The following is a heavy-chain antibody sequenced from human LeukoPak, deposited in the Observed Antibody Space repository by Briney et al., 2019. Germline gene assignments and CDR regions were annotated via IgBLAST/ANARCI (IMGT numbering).Heavy chain of an antibody. V-gene: IGHV5-51*01. CDR3: ARRASYSGYGVDY. CDR1: GYSCTSYW. Sequence: GESLKISCKGSGYSCTSYWIGWVRQMPGKGLEWMGIIYPGDSDTRYSPSFQGQATISADKSISTAYLQWSSLKASDTAMYYCARRASYSGYGVDYWGQGTLVTVSS. CDR2: IYPGDSDT. D-gene: IGHD5-12*01. J-gene: IGHJ4*02.